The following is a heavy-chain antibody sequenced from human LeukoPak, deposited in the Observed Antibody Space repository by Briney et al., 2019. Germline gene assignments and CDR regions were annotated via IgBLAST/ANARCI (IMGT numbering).Heavy chain of an antibody. Sequence: GGSLRLSCAASGFTFSTYTMSWVRQAPGKGLEWISSISSSSSYTYYADPAKGRFTISRDNTKRSLVLQMNSLRAEDTAVYYCVRAHGTYAPLGYWGQGILVTVSS. CDR3: VRAHGTYAPLGY. CDR2: ISSSSSYT. D-gene: IGHD2-2*01. CDR1: GFTFSTYT. J-gene: IGHJ4*02. V-gene: IGHV3-21*01.